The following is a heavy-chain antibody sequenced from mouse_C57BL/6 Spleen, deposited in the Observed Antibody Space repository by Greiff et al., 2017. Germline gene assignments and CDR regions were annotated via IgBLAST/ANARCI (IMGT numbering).Heavy chain of an antibody. CDR2: INPSNGGT. V-gene: IGHV1-53*01. CDR1: GYTFTSYW. CDR3: ARGDYGFAY. Sequence: QVQLQQPGTELVKPGASVKLSCKASGYTFTSYWMHWVKQRPGQGLEWIGNINPSNGGTNYNEKFKSKATLPVDTSYSTSYMQLNSLTSEDSAVYYCARGDYGFAYWGQGTLVTVSA. J-gene: IGHJ3*01. D-gene: IGHD1-1*02.